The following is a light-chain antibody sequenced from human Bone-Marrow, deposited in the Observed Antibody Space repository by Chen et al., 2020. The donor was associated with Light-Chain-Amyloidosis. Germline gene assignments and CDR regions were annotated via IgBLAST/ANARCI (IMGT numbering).Light chain of an antibody. CDR3: QSADSSGTYEVI. V-gene: IGLV3-25*03. J-gene: IGLJ2*01. CDR2: RDT. CDR1: DLPTKY. Sequence: SSALTQPPSVSVSPGPTARLTCSGDDLPTKYAYWYQQTPSQAPVLVIHRDTERPSGISERFSGSSSGTTATLTISGVQAEDEADYHCQSADSSGTYEVIFGGGTKLTVL.